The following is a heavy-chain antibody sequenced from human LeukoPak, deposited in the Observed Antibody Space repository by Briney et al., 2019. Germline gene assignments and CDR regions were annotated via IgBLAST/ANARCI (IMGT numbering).Heavy chain of an antibody. J-gene: IGHJ5*02. V-gene: IGHV1-3*01. Sequence: GASVMVSCKASGYTFTSYAMHWVRQAPGQRLEWMGWINAGNGNTKYSQKFQGRVTITRDTSASTAYMELSSLRSEDTAVYYCARMAGVRVATYRGPNNWFDPWGQGTLVTVSS. D-gene: IGHD5-12*01. CDR1: GYTFTSYA. CDR3: ARMAGVRVATYRGPNNWFDP. CDR2: INAGNGNT.